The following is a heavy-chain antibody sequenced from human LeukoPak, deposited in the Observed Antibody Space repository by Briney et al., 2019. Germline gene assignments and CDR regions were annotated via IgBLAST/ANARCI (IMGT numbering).Heavy chain of an antibody. CDR3: ARGGLEAGFDY. J-gene: IGHJ4*02. CDR2: IKGDGSTT. D-gene: IGHD6-13*01. CDR1: VFTLSNYR. Sequence: SGGSQRLSCAPSVFTLSNYRKHGPRQLPGKGLVWVSLIKGDGSTTEYADSVRGRFTISRDNAKNTLYLQMNSLRDEDTALYYCARGGLEAGFDYWGQGTPVTVSS. V-gene: IGHV3-74*03.